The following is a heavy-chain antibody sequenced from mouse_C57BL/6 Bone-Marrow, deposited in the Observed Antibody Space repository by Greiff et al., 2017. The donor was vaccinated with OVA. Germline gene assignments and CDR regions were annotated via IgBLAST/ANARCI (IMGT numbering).Heavy chain of an antibody. CDR1: GYTFTSYW. CDR3: AREGLLTLYDFDY. V-gene: IGHV1-69*01. CDR2: IDPSDSYT. Sequence: QVQLQQPGAELVMPGASVKLSCKASGYTFTSYWMHWVKQRPGQGLEWIGEIDPSDSYTNYNQKFKGKSTLTVDKSSSTAYMQLSSLTSEDSAVYYCAREGLLTLYDFDYWGQGTTLTVSS. D-gene: IGHD2-3*01. J-gene: IGHJ2*01.